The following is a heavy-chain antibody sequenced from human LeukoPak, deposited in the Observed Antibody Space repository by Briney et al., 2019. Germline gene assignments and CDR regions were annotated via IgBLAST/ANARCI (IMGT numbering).Heavy chain of an antibody. J-gene: IGHJ4*02. CDR2: ISGSGGST. CDR3: AKIGYCSSTSCYGFDY. Sequence: GGSLRLSCAASGFTFSSYAMSGVRQAPGKGLEWVSAISGSGGSTYYADSVRGRFTISRDNSNNTLYLQMNSLRAEDTAVYYCAKIGYCSSTSCYGFDYWGQGTLVTVSS. D-gene: IGHD2-2*01. CDR1: GFTFSSYA. V-gene: IGHV3-23*01.